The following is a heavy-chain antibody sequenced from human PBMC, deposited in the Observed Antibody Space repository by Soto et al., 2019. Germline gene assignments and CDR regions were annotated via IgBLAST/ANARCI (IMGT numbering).Heavy chain of an antibody. J-gene: IGHJ6*02. CDR2: FIPIVGTG. CDR3: ARELRAAGRPGMDV. CDR1: GGTFSSYA. D-gene: IGHD6-13*01. V-gene: IGHV1-69*01. Sequence: QVQLVQSGAEVKKPGSSVKVSCKASGGTFSSYAISWVRQAPGQGLEWMGGFIPIVGTGNYAQNFQGRVTISADESTSTAYMELSSLKSEDTAMYYCARELRAAGRPGMDVWGQGTPVTVSS.